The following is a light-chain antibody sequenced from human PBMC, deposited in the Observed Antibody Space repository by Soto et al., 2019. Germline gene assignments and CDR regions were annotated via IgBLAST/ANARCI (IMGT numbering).Light chain of an antibody. CDR2: SDN. V-gene: IGLV1-44*01. CDR1: FSNVGINT. CDR3: ASWDDSLNGVL. Sequence: QAVVTQPPSASGTPGQRVTISCSGSFSNVGINTVNWYQQLPGTAPKLLIYSDNQRPSGVPDRFSGSKSGTSASLAISGLQSEDAADYYCASWDDSLNGVLFGGGTKLTVL. J-gene: IGLJ2*01.